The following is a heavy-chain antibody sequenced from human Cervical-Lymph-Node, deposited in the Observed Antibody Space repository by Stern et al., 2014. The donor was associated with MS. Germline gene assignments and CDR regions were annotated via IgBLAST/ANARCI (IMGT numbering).Heavy chain of an antibody. Sequence: VQLVQSGAEVRKPGASVKVSCEASGYTFTDYFLHWLRQAPGQGLEWIGWINTKTGATNSAQHFQGRLTMSRDTSIVTASMDLSSLKSNDTAVYFCAREKGGSFREGAFDSWGHGTLVTVSS. CDR2: INTKTGAT. J-gene: IGHJ4*01. CDR1: GYTFTDYF. V-gene: IGHV1-2*02. D-gene: IGHD3-10*01. CDR3: AREKGGSFREGAFDS.